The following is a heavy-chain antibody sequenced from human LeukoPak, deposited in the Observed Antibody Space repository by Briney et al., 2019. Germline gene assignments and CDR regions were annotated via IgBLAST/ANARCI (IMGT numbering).Heavy chain of an antibody. CDR1: GYSFTKCG. J-gene: IGHJ4*02. Sequence: SAVPVSCLASGYSFTKCGISWLRQAPGQGLEWMGWISGFNGNANFAPKLQDRVTLTTDASTSTAYMELRSLRSDDTAVYYCARDERSAAAGSAYYLDSWGQGTLVTVSS. CDR2: ISGFNGNA. V-gene: IGHV1-18*01. CDR3: ARDERSAAAGSAYYLDS. D-gene: IGHD6-13*01.